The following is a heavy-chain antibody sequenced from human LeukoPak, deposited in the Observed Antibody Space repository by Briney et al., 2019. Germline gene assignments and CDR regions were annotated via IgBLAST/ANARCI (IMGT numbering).Heavy chain of an antibody. CDR2: IYYSGST. CDR1: GGSISSYY. J-gene: IGHJ5*02. D-gene: IGHD6-13*01. CDR3: ARGGDGSSWYAWFDP. V-gene: IGHV4-59*01. Sequence: SETLSLTCTVSGGSISSYYWSWIRQPPGKGLEWLGYIYYSGSTNYNPSLKSRVTISVDTSKNQFSLQLRSVTAADTAVYYCARGGDGSSWYAWFDPWGQGTLVTVSS.